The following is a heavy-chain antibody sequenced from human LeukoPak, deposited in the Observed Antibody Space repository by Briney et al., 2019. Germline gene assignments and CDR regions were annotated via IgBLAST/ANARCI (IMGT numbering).Heavy chain of an antibody. Sequence: GGSLRLSCAASGFTFGSYSMNWVRQAPGKGLEWVSSISSSSSYIYYADSVKGRFTISRDNAKNSLYLQMNSLRAEDTAVYYCARELKRVVPAAQFFDYWGQGTLVTVSS. V-gene: IGHV3-21*01. CDR1: GFTFGSYS. J-gene: IGHJ4*02. CDR2: ISSSSSYI. D-gene: IGHD2-2*01. CDR3: ARELKRVVPAAQFFDY.